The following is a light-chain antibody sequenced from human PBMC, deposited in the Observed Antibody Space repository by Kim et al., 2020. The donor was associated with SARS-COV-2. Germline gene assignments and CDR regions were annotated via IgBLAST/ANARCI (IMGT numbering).Light chain of an antibody. CDR3: SSYTSSSPVV. CDR1: SSDVGGYNY. CDR2: DVS. J-gene: IGLJ2*01. V-gene: IGLV2-14*03. Sequence: GQSITISCTGTSSDVGGYNYVSWYQHHPGKAPKLMIYDVSNRPSGVSNRFSGSKSGNTASLTISGLQAEDEADYYCSSYTSSSPVVFGGGTQLTVL.